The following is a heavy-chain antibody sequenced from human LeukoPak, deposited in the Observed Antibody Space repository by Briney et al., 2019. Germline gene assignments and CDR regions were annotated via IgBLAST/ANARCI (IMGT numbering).Heavy chain of an antibody. J-gene: IGHJ4*02. CDR2: ISAYNGNT. D-gene: IGHD6-13*01. CDR1: GYTFTSYG. V-gene: IGHV1-18*01. Sequence: ASVKVSCKASGYTFTSYGISWVRQAPGQELEWMGWISAYNGNTNYAQKLQGRVTMTTDTSTSTAYMELRSLRPDDTAVYYCASGYSSSWPTDYRGQGTLVTVSS. CDR3: ASGYSSSWPTDY.